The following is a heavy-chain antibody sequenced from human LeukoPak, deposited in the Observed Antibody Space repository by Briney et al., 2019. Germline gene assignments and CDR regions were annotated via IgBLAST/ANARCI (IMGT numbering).Heavy chain of an antibody. CDR1: GGSISSGGYY. CDR2: SYHSGST. D-gene: IGHD1/OR15-1a*01. J-gene: IGHJ6*02. V-gene: IGHV4-30-2*01. Sequence: PSETLSLTCTVSGGSISSGGYYWSWLRQPPGKGLEWIGYSYHSGSTNYNPPLKIRVTISEDTSKNQFSLMLSAVTAANTAVYYFARQLKQPGNYYYGMDVWGQGTTVTVSS. CDR3: ARQLKQPGNYYYGMDV.